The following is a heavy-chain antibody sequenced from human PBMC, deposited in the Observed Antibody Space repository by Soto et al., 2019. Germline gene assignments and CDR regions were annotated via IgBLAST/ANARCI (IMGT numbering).Heavy chain of an antibody. D-gene: IGHD3-10*01. V-gene: IGHV3-74*01. CDR1: GFTFSSYW. CDR3: ATGYYGSGSYSFFAYYYMDV. Sequence: EVQLVESGGGVVQPGGSLRLSCAASGFTFSSYWMHWVRQAPGKGLVWVSRIASDGSTTSYADSVKGRFTISRDNAKNTLYLQMNSLRAEDTAVYYCATGYYGSGSYSFFAYYYMDVWGKGTTVTVSS. CDR2: IASDGSTT. J-gene: IGHJ6*03.